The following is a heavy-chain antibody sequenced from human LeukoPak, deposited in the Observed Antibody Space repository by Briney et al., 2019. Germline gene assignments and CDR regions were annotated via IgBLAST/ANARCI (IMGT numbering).Heavy chain of an antibody. D-gene: IGHD6-19*01. V-gene: IGHV4-30-4*02. CDR2: IYYSGST. J-gene: IGHJ4*02. Sequence: SETLPLTCTVSGGSISSGDYYWSWIRQPPGKGLEWIGYIYYSGSTYYNPSLKSRVTISVDTSKNQFSLKLSSVTAADTAVYYCASHMDKLAVVDYWGQGTLVTVSS. CDR1: GGSISSGDYY. CDR3: ASHMDKLAVVDY.